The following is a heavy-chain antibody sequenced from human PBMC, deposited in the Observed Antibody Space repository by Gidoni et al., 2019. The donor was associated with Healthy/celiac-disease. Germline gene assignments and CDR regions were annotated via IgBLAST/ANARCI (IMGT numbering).Heavy chain of an antibody. Sequence: QVQLVESGGGLVKPGGSLRLSCAASGFTFSDYYMRCIRPAPGKGLEWVSYISSSGSTIYYADSVKGRFTSSRDNAKNSLYLQMNSLRAEDTAVYYCARDQRSIAARPRSFYYYYGMDVWGQGTTVTVSS. J-gene: IGHJ6*02. V-gene: IGHV3-11*01. CDR3: ARDQRSIAARPRSFYYYYGMDV. CDR1: GFTFSDYY. CDR2: ISSSGSTI. D-gene: IGHD6-6*01.